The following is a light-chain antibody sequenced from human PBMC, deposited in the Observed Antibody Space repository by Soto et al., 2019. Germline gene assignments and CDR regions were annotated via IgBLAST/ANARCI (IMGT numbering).Light chain of an antibody. V-gene: IGKV1-39*01. CDR1: QSIATY. Sequence: DIEMTQSPSSLSVSVGDSVTINCRTSQSIATYLNWYQQKPGKAPKLLIYAAYSLQSGVHSRFSGSGSGTELTLTITSLRPDDFATYYCKQSYSILWTFGQGTKVDIK. J-gene: IGKJ1*01. CDR2: AAY. CDR3: KQSYSILWT.